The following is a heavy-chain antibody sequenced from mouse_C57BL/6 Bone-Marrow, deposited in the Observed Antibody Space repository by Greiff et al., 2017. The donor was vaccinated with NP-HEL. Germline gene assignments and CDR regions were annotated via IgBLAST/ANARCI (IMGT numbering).Heavy chain of an antibody. CDR2: INPGSGGT. CDR3: RRSLPYYCDY. V-gene: IGHV1-54*01. D-gene: IGHD6-2*01. Sequence: QVQLQQSGAELVRPGTSVKVSCKASGYAFTNYLIEWVKQRPGQGLEWIGVINPGSGGTNYNEKFKGKATLTADKSSSTAYMQLSSLTSEDSAVYFCRRSLPYYCDYWGQGTTLTVSS. CDR1: GYAFTNYL. J-gene: IGHJ2*01.